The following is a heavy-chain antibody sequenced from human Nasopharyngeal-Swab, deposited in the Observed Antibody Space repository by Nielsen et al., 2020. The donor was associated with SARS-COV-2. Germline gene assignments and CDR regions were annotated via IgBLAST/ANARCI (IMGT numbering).Heavy chain of an antibody. Sequence: GGSLRLSCQLSEYKFISYWIGWVRQMPGKGLEWMGVIYLGDSDTRYSPSFQGQVTISADKSINTAYLQWSSLKASDTAMYYCARGTMATIVAVNLYYFDYWGQGTQVIVTS. CDR1: EYKFISYW. J-gene: IGHJ4*02. CDR2: IYLGDSDT. V-gene: IGHV5-51*01. D-gene: IGHD5-24*01. CDR3: ARGTMATIVAVNLYYFDY.